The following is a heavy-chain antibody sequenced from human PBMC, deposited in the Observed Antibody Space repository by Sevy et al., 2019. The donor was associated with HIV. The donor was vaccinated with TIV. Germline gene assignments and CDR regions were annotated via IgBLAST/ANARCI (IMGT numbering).Heavy chain of an antibody. CDR1: GFTFSNAW. J-gene: IGHJ6*03. D-gene: IGHD5-12*01. V-gene: IGHV3-15*01. CDR2: IKSKTDGGTT. CDR3: TTPLPVEMATIGYYYYMDV. Sequence: GGSLRLSCAASGFTFSNAWMSWVRQAPGKGLEWVGRIKSKTDGGTTDYAAPVKDRFTISRDDSKNTLYLQMNSLKTEDTAVYYCTTPLPVEMATIGYYYYMDVWGKGTTVTVSS.